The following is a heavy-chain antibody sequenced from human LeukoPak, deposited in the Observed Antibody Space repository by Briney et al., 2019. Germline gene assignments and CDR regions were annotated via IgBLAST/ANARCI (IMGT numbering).Heavy chain of an antibody. Sequence: GGSLRLSCTASGFTFSSYSMNWVRQAPGKGLEGVSSISSSSSYIYYADSVKGRFTISRDKAKNSVYLQMNSLRAEDTAVYYCARDMAGTKYDYWGQGTLVTVSS. V-gene: IGHV3-21*01. CDR3: ARDMAGTKYDY. D-gene: IGHD1-7*01. CDR2: ISSSSSYI. J-gene: IGHJ4*02. CDR1: GFTFSSYS.